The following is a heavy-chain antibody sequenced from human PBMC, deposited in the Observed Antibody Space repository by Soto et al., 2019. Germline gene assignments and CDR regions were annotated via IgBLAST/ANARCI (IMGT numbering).Heavy chain of an antibody. CDR2: IYYSGST. D-gene: IGHD6-13*01. J-gene: IGHJ5*02. CDR3: AREGIAAADAQYNWFDP. Sequence: TVSGGSISSGDYYWSWIRQPPGKGLEWIGYIYYSGSTYYNPSLKSRVTISVDTSKNQFSLKLSSVTAADTAVYYCAREGIAAADAQYNWFDPWGQGTLVTVSS. V-gene: IGHV4-30-4*01. CDR1: GGSISSGDYY.